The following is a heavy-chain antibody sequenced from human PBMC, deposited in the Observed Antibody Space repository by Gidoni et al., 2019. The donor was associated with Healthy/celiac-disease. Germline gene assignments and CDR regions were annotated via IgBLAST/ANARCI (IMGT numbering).Heavy chain of an antibody. V-gene: IGHV3-9*01. Sequence: EVQLVESGGGLVQPGRSLRLSCAASGFTFADYAMHWVRQAPGKGLEWVSGISWNSGSIGYADSVKGRFTISRDNAKNSLYLQMNSLRAEDTALYYCAKDIRYYYDSSGLEGAAFDPWGQGTLVTVSS. J-gene: IGHJ5*02. CDR3: AKDIRYYYDSSGLEGAAFDP. D-gene: IGHD3-22*01. CDR1: GFTFADYA. CDR2: ISWNSGSI.